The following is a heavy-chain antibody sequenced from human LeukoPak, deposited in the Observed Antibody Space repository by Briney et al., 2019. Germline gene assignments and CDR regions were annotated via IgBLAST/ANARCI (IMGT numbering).Heavy chain of an antibody. CDR2: ISHSGTP. Sequence: SETLSLTCAVYGGSLRGYYWSWIRHPPGRGLEWIGEISHSGTPNNPPSLKSRVTISADTIKNQFSLQLRPVTAPGTAVYYCASAFKRVCRGVSCRDYWGQGTLVTVSS. V-gene: IGHV4-34*01. CDR3: ASAFKRVCRGVSCRDY. D-gene: IGHD2-15*01. CDR1: GGSLRGYY. J-gene: IGHJ4*02.